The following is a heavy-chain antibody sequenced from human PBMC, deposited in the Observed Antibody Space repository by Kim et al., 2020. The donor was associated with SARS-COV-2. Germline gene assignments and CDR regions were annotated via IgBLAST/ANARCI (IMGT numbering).Heavy chain of an antibody. CDR3: VRYGRSYGAVH. CDR1: GFTFSDYA. Sequence: GGSLRLSCSASGFTFSDYAIHWVRLTPGMGLQYVSATTRDGDGSFYADSVKDRFTIFRDNSKNTLFLQMNGLRIEDTAIYYCVRYGRSYGAVHWGQGTL. D-gene: IGHD3-16*01. V-gene: IGHV3-64*04. J-gene: IGHJ4*02. CDR2: TTRDGDGS.